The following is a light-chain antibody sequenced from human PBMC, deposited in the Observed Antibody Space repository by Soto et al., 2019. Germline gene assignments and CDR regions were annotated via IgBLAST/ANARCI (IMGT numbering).Light chain of an antibody. Sequence: SYELTQPPSVSVAPGKTARITCGGNNIGSKSVHWYQQKPGQAPVLVIYYDSDRPSGIPERFSCSNSGNTATLTISRVEAGDEAAYYCQVWDSSSDHVVFGGGTKLTVL. CDR2: YDS. V-gene: IGLV3-21*04. J-gene: IGLJ2*01. CDR3: QVWDSSSDHVV. CDR1: NIGSKS.